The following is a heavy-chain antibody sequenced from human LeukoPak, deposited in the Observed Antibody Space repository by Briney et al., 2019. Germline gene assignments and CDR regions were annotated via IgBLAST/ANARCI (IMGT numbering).Heavy chain of an antibody. CDR1: GFTFSSYA. CDR3: ARDSFGYCSGGSCHDAFDI. D-gene: IGHD2-15*01. V-gene: IGHV3-30-3*01. CDR2: ISYDGSNK. J-gene: IGHJ3*02. Sequence: PGGSLRLSCAASGFTFSSYAMHWVRQAPGKGLEWVAVISYDGSNKYYADSVKGRFTISRDNSKNTLYLQMNSLRAEDTAVYYCARDSFGYCSGGSCHDAFDIWGQGTMVTVSS.